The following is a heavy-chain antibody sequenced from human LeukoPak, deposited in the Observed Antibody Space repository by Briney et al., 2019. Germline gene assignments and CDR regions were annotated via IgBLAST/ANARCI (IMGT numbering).Heavy chain of an antibody. CDR2: INHSGST. J-gene: IGHJ4*02. V-gene: IGHV4-34*01. CDR3: ARNYYFDY. D-gene: IGHD4-11*01. Sequence: SETLSLTCAVYGGSFSGYYWSWIRQPPGKGLEWIGEINHSGSTNYNPSLKSRVTISVDTSKNQFSLKLSSVTAADTAVYYCARNYYFDYWGQGTLVTVSS. CDR1: GGSFSGYY.